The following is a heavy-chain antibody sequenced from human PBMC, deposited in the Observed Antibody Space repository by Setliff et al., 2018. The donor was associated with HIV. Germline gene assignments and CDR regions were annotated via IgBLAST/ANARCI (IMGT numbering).Heavy chain of an antibody. D-gene: IGHD1-1*01. CDR1: GYTFTDFW. CDR2: IDPDKGDT. V-gene: IGHV1-2*02. J-gene: IGHJ4*02. Sequence: ASVKVSCKISGYTFTDFWIHWVRQAPGQGLESMGWIDPDKGDTGYAHNFQGRVIMTRDTSTSTVYMELHWLTSDDTAVYYCARKSLTGTIDSWGQGTLVTVSS. CDR3: ARKSLTGTIDS.